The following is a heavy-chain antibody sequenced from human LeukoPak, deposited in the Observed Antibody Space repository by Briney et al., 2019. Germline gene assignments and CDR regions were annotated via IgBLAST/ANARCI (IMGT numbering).Heavy chain of an antibody. J-gene: IGHJ4*02. Sequence: QPGGSLRLSCATSGFIFSSYWMSWVRQAPGKGLEWAANIKQDGSEKEYADSVKGRFTISRDNAKNSLFLQVNSLRAEDTAMYYCARGTGVPFWGYWGQGTLVTVSS. CDR2: IKQDGSEK. D-gene: IGHD3-16*01. CDR3: ARGTGVPFWGY. V-gene: IGHV3-7*01. CDR1: GFIFSSYW.